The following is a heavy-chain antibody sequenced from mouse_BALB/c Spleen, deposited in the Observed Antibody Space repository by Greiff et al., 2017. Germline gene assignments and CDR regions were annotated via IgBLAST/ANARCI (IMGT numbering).Heavy chain of an antibody. V-gene: IGHV3-8*02. J-gene: IGHJ3*01. Sequence: EVKLQESGPSLVKPSQTLSLTCSVTGDSITSGYWNWIRKFPGNKLEYMGYISYSGSTYYNPSLKSRISITRDTSKNQYDLQLNSVTTEDTATYYCARYYYDYDEGFAYWGQGTLVTVSA. CDR3: ARYYYDYDEGFAY. D-gene: IGHD2-4*01. CDR1: GDSITSGY. CDR2: ISYSGST.